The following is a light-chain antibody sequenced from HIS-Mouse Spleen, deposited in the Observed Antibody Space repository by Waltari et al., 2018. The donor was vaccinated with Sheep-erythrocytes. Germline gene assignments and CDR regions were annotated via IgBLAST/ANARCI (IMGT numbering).Light chain of an antibody. J-gene: IGLJ2*01. CDR2: EGS. V-gene: IGLV2-23*01. CDR1: SSDVGSYNL. Sequence: QSALTQPASVSGSPGQSITISCTGTSSDVGSYNLVSWYQQHPGQAPKPMIYEGSKRPSGVSNRLSGSKSGNTASLTISGLQAEDVADYYCCSYAGSSTLVFGGGTKLTVL. CDR3: CSYAGSSTLV.